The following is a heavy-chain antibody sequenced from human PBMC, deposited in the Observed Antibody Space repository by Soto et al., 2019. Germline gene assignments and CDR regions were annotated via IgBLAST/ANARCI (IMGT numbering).Heavy chain of an antibody. V-gene: IGHV6-1*01. Sequence: QVQLQESGPGLVKPSQTLSLTCVISGDSVSSNSAAWNWIRLSPSRGLEWLARTYYRSRWYNDYAVSMRSRITVNPDTSKNQFSLQLTSVTPEDTAVYYCAGTTSHHWLYMDVWGKGATVTVSS. J-gene: IGHJ6*03. CDR3: AGTTSHHWLYMDV. CDR2: TYYRSRWYN. D-gene: IGHD1-7*01. CDR1: GDSVSSNSAA.